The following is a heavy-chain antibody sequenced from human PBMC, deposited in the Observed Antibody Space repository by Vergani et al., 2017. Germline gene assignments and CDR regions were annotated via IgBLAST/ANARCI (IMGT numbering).Heavy chain of an antibody. Sequence: QVKLQESGPGLVKPSETLSLTCTVSGASVNSYYWSWIRQPPGKGLEWMGYVSFRGDTLYDPSVKGRMTISLNTSSNQFSLYLTSVTAADTAGYYCARSRIYYGAGSPDFWGHGTLVTVSS. CDR2: VSFRGDT. CDR1: GASVNSYY. D-gene: IGHD3-10*01. CDR3: ARSRIYYGAGSPDF. V-gene: IGHV4-59*02. J-gene: IGHJ4*01.